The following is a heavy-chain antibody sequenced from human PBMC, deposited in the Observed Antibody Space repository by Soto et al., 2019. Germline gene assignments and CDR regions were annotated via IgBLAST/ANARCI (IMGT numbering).Heavy chain of an antibody. J-gene: IGHJ4*02. CDR2: IYHTGST. V-gene: IGHV4-31*03. CDR3: ARATGTLRSRNCDY. Sequence: SETLSLTCSVSGGSISTVGHYWTWIRQPPGKGLAWIGSIYHTGSTYYSKSLRSRLTMSVDTSKSQFSLRLSSVTAADTAVYYCARATGTLRSRNCDYWGQGSLVTVSS. D-gene: IGHD1-1*01. CDR1: GGSISTVGHY.